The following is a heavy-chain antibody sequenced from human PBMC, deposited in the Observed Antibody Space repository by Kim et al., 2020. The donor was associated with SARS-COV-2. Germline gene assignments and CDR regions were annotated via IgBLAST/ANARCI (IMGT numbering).Heavy chain of an antibody. CDR2: INHSGST. CDR3: ISGMDV. J-gene: IGHJ6*02. CDR1: GGSFSGYY. V-gene: IGHV4-34*01. Sequence: SETLSLTCPVYGGSFSGYYWSWIRQPPGKGLEWIGEINHSGSTNYNPSLKSRVTISVDTSKNQFSLKLSSVTAADTAVYYCISGMDVWGQGTTVTVSS.